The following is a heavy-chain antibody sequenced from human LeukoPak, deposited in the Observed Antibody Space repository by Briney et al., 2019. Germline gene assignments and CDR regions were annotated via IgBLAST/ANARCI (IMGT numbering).Heavy chain of an antibody. CDR2: ISGGGDKA. Sequence: GGSVRVSCAASGFTFTTYAINWVRQAPGKGLEWVSGISGGGDKAFYADSVNGRFTISRDNSKNTVSLQMSSLRAEDTALYYCAKDLALAGTGGGFDVWGQGTRVAVSS. CDR1: GFTFTTYA. J-gene: IGHJ3*01. D-gene: IGHD6-19*01. V-gene: IGHV3-23*01. CDR3: AKDLALAGTGGGFDV.